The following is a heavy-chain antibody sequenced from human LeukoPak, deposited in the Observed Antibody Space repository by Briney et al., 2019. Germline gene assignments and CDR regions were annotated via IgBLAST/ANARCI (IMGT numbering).Heavy chain of an antibody. CDR2: IIPIFGTA. CDR3: ARGVDGYTYDAFDI. V-gene: IGHV1-69*06. D-gene: IGHD5-24*01. J-gene: IGHJ3*02. Sequence: ASVTVSCKASGGTFSSYAISWVRQAPGQGLEWMGGIIPIFGTANYAQKFQGRVTITADKSTSTAYMELSSLRSEDTAVYYCARGVDGYTYDAFDIWGQGTMVTVSS. CDR1: GGTFSSYA.